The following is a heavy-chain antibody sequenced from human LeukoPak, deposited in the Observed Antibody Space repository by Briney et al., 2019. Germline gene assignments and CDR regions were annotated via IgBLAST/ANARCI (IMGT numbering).Heavy chain of an antibody. CDR3: AKDPGHLDYYDYYMYV. V-gene: IGHV3-30*02. CDR1: GFTFKTYA. Sequence: GGSLRLSCAASGFTFKTYAMSWVRQAPGQGLEWVAFIRYDGSNKYYAESVKGRFTISRDNSKNTLYLHVNSLRAEDTAVYYCAKDPGHLDYYDYYMYVWGKGTTVTISS. CDR2: IRYDGSNK. D-gene: IGHD1-1*01. J-gene: IGHJ6*03.